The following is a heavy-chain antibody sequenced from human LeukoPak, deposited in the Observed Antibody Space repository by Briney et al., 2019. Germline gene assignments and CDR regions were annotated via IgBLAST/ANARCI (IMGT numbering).Heavy chain of an antibody. CDR2: INPSGGST. V-gene: IGHV1-46*01. CDR1: GYTFTSYY. J-gene: IGHJ4*02. D-gene: IGHD1-20*01. Sequence: ASVKVSCKASGYTFTSYYMHWVRQAPGQGLEWMGIINPSGGSTSYAQKFQGRVTMTRDMSTSTVYMELSSLRSEDTAVYSCASLIGGAYNWNEHYFDYWGQGTLVTASS. CDR3: ASLIGGAYNWNEHYFDY.